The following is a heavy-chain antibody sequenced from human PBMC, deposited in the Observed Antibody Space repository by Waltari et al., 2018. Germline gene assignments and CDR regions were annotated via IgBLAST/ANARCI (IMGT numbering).Heavy chain of an antibody. V-gene: IGHV5-51*01. CDR1: GDTFTNDW. J-gene: IGHJ5*02. Sequence: EVQLVQSGAEGKKPGESLQISCKGSGDTFTNDWIGWVRRMPGKGLEWMGIIYPIDSDTIYSPSFQGQVSISVDKSISTAYLQWSSLRASDTAMYYCARLVGGSGGTVVNWFDPWGQGTLVTVSS. CDR3: ARLVGGSGGTVVNWFDP. D-gene: IGHD3-10*01. CDR2: IYPIDSDT.